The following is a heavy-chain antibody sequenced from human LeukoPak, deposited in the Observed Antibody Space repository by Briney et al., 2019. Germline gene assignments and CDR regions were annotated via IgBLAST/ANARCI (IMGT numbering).Heavy chain of an antibody. CDR1: GYTFTGYG. V-gene: IGHV1-18*01. Sequence: ASVKVSCKASGYTFTGYGISWVRQAPGQGLEWMGWISTYNGKTNYAERLQGRVTMTTDTSTSTAYMELRSLRSDDTAIYYCGRDYDSGTYYTFYWGQGTLVTVSS. J-gene: IGHJ4*02. D-gene: IGHD3-10*01. CDR3: GRDYDSGTYYTFY. CDR2: ISTYNGKT.